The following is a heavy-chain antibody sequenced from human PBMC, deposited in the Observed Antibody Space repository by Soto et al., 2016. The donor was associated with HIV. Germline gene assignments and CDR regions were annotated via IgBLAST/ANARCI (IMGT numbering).Heavy chain of an antibody. CDR3: ARDTAMVGMRSFDI. J-gene: IGHJ3*02. D-gene: IGHD5-18*01. Sequence: QVQLQESGPGLVRPSQTLSLTCSVSGGSISSGGYYWSWIRQYPGKGLEWIGYIYNTESTYYKPSLKSRVIISVDTSKSEFSLNLSSVTAADTAVYYCARDTAMVGMRSFDIWGQGTMVSVSS. V-gene: IGHV4-31*03. CDR2: IYNTEST. CDR1: GGSISSGGYY.